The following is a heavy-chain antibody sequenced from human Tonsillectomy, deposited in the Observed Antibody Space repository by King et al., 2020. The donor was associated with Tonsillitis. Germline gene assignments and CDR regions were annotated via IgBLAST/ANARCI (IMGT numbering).Heavy chain of an antibody. Sequence: QLVPSGGGVVQPGRSLRLSCAASGFTFSSYGMHWVRQAPGKGLEWVAVISYDGSNKYYADSVKGRFTISRDNSKNTLYLQMNSLRAEDTAVYYCAKDXXXYGXXTNXYXYGMXVWGQXTTVTVS. CDR3: AKDXXXYGXXTNXYXYGMXV. D-gene: IGHD2-2*01. V-gene: IGHV3-30*18. CDR1: GFTFSSYG. CDR2: ISYDGSNK. J-gene: IGHJ6*01.